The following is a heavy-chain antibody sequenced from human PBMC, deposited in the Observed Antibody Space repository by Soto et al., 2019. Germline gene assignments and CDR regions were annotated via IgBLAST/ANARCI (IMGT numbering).Heavy chain of an antibody. J-gene: IGHJ6*03. CDR2: IYSGGST. CDR1: GFTVSSNY. CDR3: ARDRIQGPSSSFGYYMDV. D-gene: IGHD6-6*01. V-gene: IGHV3-53*04. Sequence: GGSLRLSCAASGFTVSSNYMSWVRQAPGKGLEWVSVIYSGGSTYYADSVKGRFTISRHNSKNTLYLQMNSLRAEDTAVYYCARDRIQGPSSSFGYYMDVWGKGTTVTVSS.